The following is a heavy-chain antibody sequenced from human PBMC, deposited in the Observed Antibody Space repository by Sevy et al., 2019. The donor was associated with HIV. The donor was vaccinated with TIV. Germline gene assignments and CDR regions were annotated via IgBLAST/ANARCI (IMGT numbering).Heavy chain of an antibody. CDR1: GFTFSNAW. CDR3: TTDTGISDYDFWSGRDDTFDN. J-gene: IGHJ3*02. V-gene: IGHV3-15*01. CDR2: IKSKTDGGTT. D-gene: IGHD3-3*01. Sequence: GGSLRLSCAASGFTFSNAWMSWVRQAPGKGLEWVGRIKSKTDGGTTDYAAPVKGRFTISTEESKNTLYLQMNSLKTEETAVYYCTTDTGISDYDFWSGRDDTFDNWGQGTMVTVSS.